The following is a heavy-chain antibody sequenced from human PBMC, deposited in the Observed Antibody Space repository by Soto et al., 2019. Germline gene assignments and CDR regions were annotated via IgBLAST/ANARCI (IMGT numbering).Heavy chain of an antibody. CDR3: ARTSSSWDFDY. CDR2: IYPGDSDT. D-gene: IGHD6-13*01. Sequence: WIRQPPGKGLEWMGIIYPGDSDTRYSPSFQGQVTISADKSISTAYLQWSSLEASDTAMYYCARTSSSWDFDYWGQGTLVTVSS. J-gene: IGHJ4*02. V-gene: IGHV5-51*01.